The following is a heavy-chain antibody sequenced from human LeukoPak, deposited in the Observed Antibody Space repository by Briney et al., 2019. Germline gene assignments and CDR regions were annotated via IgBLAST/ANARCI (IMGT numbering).Heavy chain of an antibody. CDR3: ARGYSSTYRIDY. CDR2: INPSGNST. V-gene: IGHV1-46*01. Sequence: ASVKVSCKAFGYTFTNYYMHWVRQAPGQGLEWMGIINPSGNSTRYEQKFQDRVTMTRETSTRTVYMELSSLRSEDTTVYYCARGYSSTYRIDYWGQGTLVTVSS. D-gene: IGHD2/OR15-2a*01. J-gene: IGHJ4*02. CDR1: GYTFTNYY.